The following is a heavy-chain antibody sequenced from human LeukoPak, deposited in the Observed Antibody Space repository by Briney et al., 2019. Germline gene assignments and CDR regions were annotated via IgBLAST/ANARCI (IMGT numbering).Heavy chain of an antibody. D-gene: IGHD5-24*01. Sequence: GGSLRLSCAASGFTFSSYSMNWVRQAPGKGLEWVSSISSSSSYIYYADSVKGRFTISRDNAKNSLYLQMNSLRAEDTAVYYCARRDGYSSVGYYFDYWGQGTLVTVSS. CDR3: ARRDGYSSVGYYFDY. J-gene: IGHJ4*02. CDR2: ISSSSSYI. V-gene: IGHV3-21*01. CDR1: GFTFSSYS.